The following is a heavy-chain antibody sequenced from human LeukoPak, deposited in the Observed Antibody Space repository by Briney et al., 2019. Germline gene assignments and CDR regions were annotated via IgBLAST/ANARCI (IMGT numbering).Heavy chain of an antibody. Sequence: PSETLSLTCTVSGGSISSYSWSWIRQPPGKGLGWVGCISNIGSTTSNPSPKRRVTISVDTSKNQLSLKLSPVTAADTAVYYCAIGEQQLFSWGEGTLVTVSS. CDR3: AIGEQQLFS. V-gene: IGHV4-59*01. CDR2: ISNIGST. J-gene: IGHJ5*02. CDR1: GGSISSYS. D-gene: IGHD6-13*01.